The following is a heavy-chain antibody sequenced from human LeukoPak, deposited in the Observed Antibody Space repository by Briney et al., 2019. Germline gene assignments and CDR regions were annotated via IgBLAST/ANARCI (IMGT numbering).Heavy chain of an antibody. Sequence: RTGGSLRLSCEASGFSLSDYGMNWARQAPGKGLEWVSYITKISDKFYADSVKGRFTVSRDNDKNLVFLHMNSLRAEDTAVYYCARGVVNPYWGQGTLVTVSS. CDR2: ITKISDK. CDR1: GFSLSDYG. D-gene: IGHD3-3*01. CDR3: ARGVVNPY. J-gene: IGHJ4*02. V-gene: IGHV3-69-1*01.